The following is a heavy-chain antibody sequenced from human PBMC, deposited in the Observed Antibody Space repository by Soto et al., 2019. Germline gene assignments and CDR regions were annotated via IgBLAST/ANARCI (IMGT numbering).Heavy chain of an antibody. Sequence: QVQLQESGPGLVKPSETLSLTCTVSGGSISSYYWSWIRQPPGKGLEWIGYIYYSGSTNYNPSLKSRVTISVDTAKNQFSLKLSSVTAAYTAVYYWARGVGIAAAGTLPTNDYWGQGTLVTVSS. CDR3: ARGVGIAAAGTLPTNDY. CDR1: GGSISSYY. V-gene: IGHV4-59*01. J-gene: IGHJ4*02. CDR2: IYYSGST. D-gene: IGHD6-13*01.